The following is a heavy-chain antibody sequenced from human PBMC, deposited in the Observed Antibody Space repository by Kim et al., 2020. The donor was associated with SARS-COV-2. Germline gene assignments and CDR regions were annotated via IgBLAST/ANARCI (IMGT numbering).Heavy chain of an antibody. D-gene: IGHD2-15*01. Sequence: GESLKISCKGSGYSFTSYWIGWVRQMPGKGLEWMGIIYPGDSDTRYSPSFQGQVTISADKSISTAYLQWSSLKASDTAMYYCARQGWLGYCSGGSCYGNAFDIWGQGTMVTVSS. CDR2: IYPGDSDT. J-gene: IGHJ3*02. CDR3: ARQGWLGYCSGGSCYGNAFDI. V-gene: IGHV5-51*01. CDR1: GYSFTSYW.